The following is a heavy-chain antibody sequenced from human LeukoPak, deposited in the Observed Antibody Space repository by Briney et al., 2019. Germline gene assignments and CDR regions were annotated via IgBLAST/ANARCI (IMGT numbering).Heavy chain of an antibody. V-gene: IGHV3-66*01. Sequence: GGSLRLSCAASGVIVSSNYMSWVRQAPGKGLEWVSVIYSGSGTYYADSVKGRFTISRDNSKNTVYLQMNSLRAEDTAVYYCARGRPVLAGAPGSYYFDYWGQGTLVTVSS. CDR1: GVIVSSNY. CDR2: IYSGSGT. J-gene: IGHJ4*02. D-gene: IGHD2-8*01. CDR3: ARGRPVLAGAPGSYYFDY.